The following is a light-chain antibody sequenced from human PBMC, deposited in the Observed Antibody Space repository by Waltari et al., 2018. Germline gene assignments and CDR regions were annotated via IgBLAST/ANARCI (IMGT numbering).Light chain of an antibody. J-gene: IGKJ3*01. Sequence: EIVLTQSPGTLSLSPGERATLSCRASQSIASGSLAWYQQKPGQAPRLLIFGASSRATGIPDRFSGSGSETDFTLTISRLEPEDFAVYYCQHYGDSPEFTFGPGTKVDFK. CDR3: QHYGDSPEFT. V-gene: IGKV3-20*01. CDR1: QSIASGS. CDR2: GAS.